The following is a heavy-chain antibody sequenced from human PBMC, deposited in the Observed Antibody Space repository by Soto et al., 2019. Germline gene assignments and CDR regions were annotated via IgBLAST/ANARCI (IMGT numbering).Heavy chain of an antibody. J-gene: IGHJ6*02. V-gene: IGHV3-23*01. CDR1: GFTFNSYA. Sequence: EVQLLESGGGLVQPGGSLRLSCAASGFTFNSYAMSWVRQAPGKGLEWVSAISGSGGSTYYADSVKGRFTISRDNSKNTLYLQINSLRAEDTAVYYCAKALPRSFDSMDVWGQGTTVTVSS. CDR2: ISGSGGST. CDR3: AKALPRSFDSMDV. D-gene: IGHD3-9*01.